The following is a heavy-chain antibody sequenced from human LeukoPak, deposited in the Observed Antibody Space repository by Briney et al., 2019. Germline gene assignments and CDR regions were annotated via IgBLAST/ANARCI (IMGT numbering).Heavy chain of an antibody. CDR3: AREPYSSSSDRHEKAFDY. CDR2: INSNNGGE. J-gene: IGHJ4*02. Sequence: ASVQFSCKASGYTFTAHFIHWVRQAPGQGLEWMGQINSNNGGEKYAPKFQGRVAVLKDTSINTIYLDLTSLTSDDTAVYYCAREPYSSSSDRHEKAFDYWGQGTLVTVSS. V-gene: IGHV1-2*06. D-gene: IGHD6-6*01. CDR1: GYTFTAHF.